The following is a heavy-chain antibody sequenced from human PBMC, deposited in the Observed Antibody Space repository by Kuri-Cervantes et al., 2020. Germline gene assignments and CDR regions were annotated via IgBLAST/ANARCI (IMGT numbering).Heavy chain of an antibody. CDR2: ISAYNGNT. D-gene: IGHD5-18*01. CDR3: ASGIDTAMVGPPFGMDV. J-gene: IGHJ6*02. V-gene: IGHV1-18*04. Sequence: ASVKVSCKASGYTFTGYYMHWVRQAPGQGLEWMGWISAYNGNTNYAQKLQGRVTMTTDTSTSTAYMELRSLRSDDTAVYYCASGIDTAMVGPPFGMDVGGQGTTVTVSS. CDR1: GYTFTGYY.